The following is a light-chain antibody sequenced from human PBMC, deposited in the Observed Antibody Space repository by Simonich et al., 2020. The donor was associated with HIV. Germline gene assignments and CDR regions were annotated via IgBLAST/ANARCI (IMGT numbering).Light chain of an antibody. Sequence: QSALTQPASVSGSPGQSITISCTGTSSVVGGYNYVSWYQQHPGKAPKLMIYDVSNRPSGVSNRFSGSKSGNTASLTISGLQAEDEADYYCSSYAGSYTWVFGGGTKLTVL. CDR3: SSYAGSYTWV. V-gene: IGLV2-14*03. CDR1: SSVVGGYNY. CDR2: DVS. J-gene: IGLJ3*02.